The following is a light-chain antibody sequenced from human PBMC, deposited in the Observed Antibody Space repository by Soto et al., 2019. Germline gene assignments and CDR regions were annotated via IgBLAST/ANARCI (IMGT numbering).Light chain of an antibody. J-gene: IGLJ1*01. V-gene: IGLV2-14*01. CDR1: DSDIGSYNY. CDR3: SSFTATSTLV. CDR2: EVT. Sequence: QSALTQPASVSGSSGQSITISCSGTDSDIGSYNYVSWYQQHPGRAPKLLIYEVTNRPSGVSNRFSGSKSGNTASLTISGLQADDESTYYCSSFTATSTLVFGTGTKVTVL.